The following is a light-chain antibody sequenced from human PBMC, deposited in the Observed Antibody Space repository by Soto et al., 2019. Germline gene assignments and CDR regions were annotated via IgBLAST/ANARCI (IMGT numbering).Light chain of an antibody. CDR3: QQYGSLPRT. V-gene: IGKV3-11*01. J-gene: IGKJ1*01. Sequence: EIVLTQSPATLSLSPGDRAPLSCRASQSVSSYLAWYQQKFGQAPRLLIYDVSNRATGIPARFSGSGSGTDFTLTISSLEPEDFAVYYCQQYGSLPRTFGQGTKVDIK. CDR2: DVS. CDR1: QSVSSY.